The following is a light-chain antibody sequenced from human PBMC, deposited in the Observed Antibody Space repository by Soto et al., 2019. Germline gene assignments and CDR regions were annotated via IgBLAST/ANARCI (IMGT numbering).Light chain of an antibody. CDR1: QSVGSN. J-gene: IGKJ2*03. CDR3: QPEGHWPSDS. V-gene: IGKV3-15*01. Sequence: EIVMTHSPLTLSASPRERAVFSCRASQSVGSNIAWYQQKPGQSPRLLVYDASTRATAIPARLSGSGSGTEFNITINILEPESLAVYDCQPEGHWPSDS. CDR2: DAS.